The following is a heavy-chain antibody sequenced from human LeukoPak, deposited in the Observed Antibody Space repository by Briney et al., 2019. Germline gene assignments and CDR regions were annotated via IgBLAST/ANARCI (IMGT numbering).Heavy chain of an antibody. V-gene: IGHV3-33*08. J-gene: IGHJ4*02. CDR3: ATGGRFYYDL. CDR2: AYGDGTDK. D-gene: IGHD2-15*01. CDR1: GFTFSDHY. Sequence: GGSLRLSCAASGFTFSDHYMDWVRQAPGKGLEWVAVAYGDGTDKYYADSVKGRFTISKDLSQNRLYMQMNSLRAEDAAMYYCATGGRFYYDLWGQGTLVTVSS.